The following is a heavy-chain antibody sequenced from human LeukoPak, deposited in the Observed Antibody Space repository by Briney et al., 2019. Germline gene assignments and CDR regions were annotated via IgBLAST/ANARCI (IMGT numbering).Heavy chain of an antibody. CDR3: AAVAVDAKWIQPTVNYFDY. CDR2: INPNSGGT. V-gene: IGHV1-2*02. J-gene: IGHJ4*02. D-gene: IGHD5-18*01. Sequence: GASVKVSCKASGYTFTGYYMHWVRQAPGQGLEWMGWINPNSGGTNYAQKFQGRVTITRDMSTSTAYMELSSLRSEDTAVYYCAAVAVDAKWIQPTVNYFDYWGQGTLVTVSS. CDR1: GYTFTGYY.